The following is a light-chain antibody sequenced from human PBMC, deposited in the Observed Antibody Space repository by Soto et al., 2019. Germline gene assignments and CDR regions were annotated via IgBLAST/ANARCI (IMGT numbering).Light chain of an antibody. V-gene: IGKV3-15*01. Sequence: EIVLRQSPGTLSLSPGERATLSCRASQSVNSRLAWYQHKPGQAPRLLIYGASTRATGIPARFSGSGSGTDFTLTISSLQSEDFAVYYCQQYDNWPQTFGQGTKVDIK. CDR2: GAS. CDR3: QQYDNWPQT. J-gene: IGKJ1*01. CDR1: QSVNSR.